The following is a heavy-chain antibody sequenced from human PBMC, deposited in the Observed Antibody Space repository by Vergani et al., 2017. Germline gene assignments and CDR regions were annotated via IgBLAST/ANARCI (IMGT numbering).Heavy chain of an antibody. CDR3: ARRTPVTTPYYYYGMDV. CDR2: IYYSGST. J-gene: IGHJ6*02. CDR1: GDSISSNNC. Sequence: QVQLQESGPGLVKPPGTLSLTCAVSGDSISSNNCWTWVRQPPGKGLEWIGYIYYSGSTYYNPSLKSRVTISVDTSKNQFSLKLSSVTAADTAVYYCARRTPVTTPYYYYGMDVWGQGTTVTVSS. V-gene: IGHV4-4*03. D-gene: IGHD4-17*01.